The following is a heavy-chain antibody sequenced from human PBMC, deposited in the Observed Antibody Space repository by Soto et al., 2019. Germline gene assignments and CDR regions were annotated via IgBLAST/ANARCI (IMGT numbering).Heavy chain of an antibody. V-gene: IGHV2-70*01. CDR3: ARIAVAGPGDYYFDY. CDR2: IDWDDDK. D-gene: IGHD6-19*01. Sequence: SGPTLVNPTQTLTLTCTFSGFSLSTSGMCVSWIRQPPGKALEWLALIDWDDDKYYSTSLKTRLTISKDTSKNQVVLTMTNMDPVDTATYYCARIAVAGPGDYYFDYWGQGTLVTVSS. J-gene: IGHJ4*02. CDR1: GFSLSTSGMC.